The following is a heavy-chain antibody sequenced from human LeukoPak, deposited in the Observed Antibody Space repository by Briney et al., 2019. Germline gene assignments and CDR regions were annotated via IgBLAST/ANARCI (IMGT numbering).Heavy chain of an antibody. CDR1: GGSISSYY. CDR2: IYTSGST. J-gene: IGHJ4*02. V-gene: IGHV4-4*09. CDR3: ARRSSRTYSSSYYFDY. Sequence: SETLSLTCTVSGGSISSYYWSWIRQPPGKELEWIGYIYTSGSTNYNPSLKSRVTISVDTSKNQFSLKLSSVTAADTAVYYCARRSSRTYSSSYYFDYWGQGTLVTVSS. D-gene: IGHD6-6*01.